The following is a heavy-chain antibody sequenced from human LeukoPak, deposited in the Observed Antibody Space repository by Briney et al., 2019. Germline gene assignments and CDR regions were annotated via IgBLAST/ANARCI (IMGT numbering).Heavy chain of an antibody. V-gene: IGHV3-72*01. Sequence: PGGSLRLSRAASAFTFSDHYMDWVRQAPGKGLEWVGRTRNKAKSYTTEYAASVKGRFTISRDDSKSSLYLQMNSLKTEDTAVYYCARASTSDSYYYMDVWGKGTTVTVSS. CDR3: ARASTSDSYYYMDV. CDR2: TRNKAKSYTT. D-gene: IGHD2-2*01. CDR1: AFTFSDHY. J-gene: IGHJ6*03.